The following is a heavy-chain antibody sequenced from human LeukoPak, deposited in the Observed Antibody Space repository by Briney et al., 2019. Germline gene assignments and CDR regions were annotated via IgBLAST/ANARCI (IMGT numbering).Heavy chain of an antibody. D-gene: IGHD6-6*01. CDR3: AKDGIHSSSSGN. CDR2: ISGSGGST. V-gene: IGHV3-23*01. Sequence: PGGSLRLPCAASGFTFSNYAMSWVRQAPGKGLEWVSGISGSGGSTYYADSVKGRFTISRDNSKNTLFLQINNLRAEDTAVYYCAKDGIHSSSSGNWGQGTLVTVSS. CDR1: GFTFSNYA. J-gene: IGHJ4*02.